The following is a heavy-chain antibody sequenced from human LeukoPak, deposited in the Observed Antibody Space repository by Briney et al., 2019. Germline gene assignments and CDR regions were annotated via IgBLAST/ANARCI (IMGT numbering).Heavy chain of an antibody. CDR1: GFTFSSYA. CDR2: ISYDGSNK. Sequence: PGRPLRLSCAASGFTFSSYAMHWVRQAPGKGLEWVAVISYDGSNKYYADSVKGRFTISRDNSKNTLYLQMNSLRAEDTAVYYCARSYYDILTPYFDYWGQGTLVTVSS. V-gene: IGHV3-30*04. CDR3: ARSYYDILTPYFDY. J-gene: IGHJ4*02. D-gene: IGHD3-9*01.